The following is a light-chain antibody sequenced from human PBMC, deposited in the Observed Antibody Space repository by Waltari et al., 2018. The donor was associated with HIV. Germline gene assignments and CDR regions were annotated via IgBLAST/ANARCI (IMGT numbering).Light chain of an antibody. V-gene: IGLV2-14*01. Sequence: QSALTQPASVSGSPGQSVTISCTGTRSDFGGYNYVSCYQQHPGKAPKLIISEVSNRPSGVSDRFSGSKSGNTASLTISGLQAEDEADYYCCSYTSTTAFDVFGTGTRVSVL. CDR3: CSYTSTTAFDV. CDR2: EVS. J-gene: IGLJ1*01. CDR1: RSDFGGYNY.